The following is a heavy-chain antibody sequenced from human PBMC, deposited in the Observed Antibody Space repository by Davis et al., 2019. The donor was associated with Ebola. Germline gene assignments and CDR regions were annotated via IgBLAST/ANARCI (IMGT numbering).Heavy chain of an antibody. Sequence: PSETLSLTCTVSGGSISSYYWSWIRQPPGKGLEWIGYIYYSGSTNYNPPLKSRVTISVDTSKNQFSLKLSSVTAADTAVYYCARAAINYDILIDYWGQGTLVTVSS. CDR1: GGSISSYY. D-gene: IGHD3-9*01. J-gene: IGHJ4*02. CDR2: IYYSGST. V-gene: IGHV4-59*01. CDR3: ARAAINYDILIDY.